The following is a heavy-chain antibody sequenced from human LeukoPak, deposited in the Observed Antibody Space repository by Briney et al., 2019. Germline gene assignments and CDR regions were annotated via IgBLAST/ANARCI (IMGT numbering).Heavy chain of an antibody. CDR3: ARTVTTLIDY. D-gene: IGHD4-17*01. CDR1: GYTFTGYY. Sequence: ASVKVSCKASGYTFTGYYMHWVRQAPGQGLEWMGWISAYNGNTNYAQKLQGRVTMTTDTSTSTAYMELRSLRSDDTAVYYCARTVTTLIDYWGQGTLVTVSS. V-gene: IGHV1-18*04. CDR2: ISAYNGNT. J-gene: IGHJ4*02.